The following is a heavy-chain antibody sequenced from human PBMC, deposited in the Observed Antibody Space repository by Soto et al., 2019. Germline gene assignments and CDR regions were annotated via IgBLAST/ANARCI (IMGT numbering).Heavy chain of an antibody. V-gene: IGHV2-5*02. Sequence: QVTLKESGPTLVKPTQTLTLTCTFSGFSLSTSGVAVAWIRQPPRKALELLALVYWDDEKAYSPSLKSRLTITKDTPKNQMVLTMTNMDPVDTATYYCIHSTRDGYNDDPYYFASWGQGTLVTVSS. CDR3: IHSTRDGYNDDPYYFAS. J-gene: IGHJ4*02. D-gene: IGHD6-25*01. CDR1: GFSLSTSGVA. CDR2: VYWDDEK.